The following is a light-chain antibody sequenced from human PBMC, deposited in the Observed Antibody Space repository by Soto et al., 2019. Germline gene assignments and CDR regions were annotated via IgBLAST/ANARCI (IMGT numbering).Light chain of an antibody. CDR1: QSVSSN. V-gene: IGKV3-15*01. CDR3: QQYNYWPPKIT. CDR2: GAS. Sequence: EIVMTQPPGTLSVSPGETATLSCRASQSVSSNLAWYQQKTGQAPRLLIYGASTRATGIPARFSGSGSGTEFTLTISSLQSEDFAVYYCQQYNYWPPKITFGQGTRLEI. J-gene: IGKJ5*01.